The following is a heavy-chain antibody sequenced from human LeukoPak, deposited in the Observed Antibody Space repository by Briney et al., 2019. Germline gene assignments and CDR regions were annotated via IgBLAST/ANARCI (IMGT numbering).Heavy chain of an antibody. V-gene: IGHV3-21*01. CDR2: ISASGTYI. Sequence: GGSLRLSCAASGVTFSNDGMDWVRQAPGQGLEWVSSISASGTYIWYADSVKGQFTISRDNAKSSLYLQMASLRAEDTAVYYCAKERACGASSCVAYYFDSWGQGTLVTVSS. CDR3: AKERACGASSCVAYYFDS. J-gene: IGHJ4*02. CDR1: GVTFSNDG. D-gene: IGHD2-2*01.